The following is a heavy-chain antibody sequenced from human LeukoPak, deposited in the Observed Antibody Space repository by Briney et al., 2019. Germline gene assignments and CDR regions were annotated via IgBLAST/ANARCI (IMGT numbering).Heavy chain of an antibody. D-gene: IGHD1-1*01. J-gene: IGHJ4*02. V-gene: IGHV3-21*01. CDR2: ISSGSGYI. Sequence: GGSLRLSCAASGFTFSTYNMNWVRQAPGKGLEWVSSISSGSGYIYYADSVKGRFIISRDNAKNSLYLQMNSLRAEDTAVYYCAREGGGIDYWGQGTLVTASS. CDR1: GFTFSTYN. CDR3: AREGGGIDY.